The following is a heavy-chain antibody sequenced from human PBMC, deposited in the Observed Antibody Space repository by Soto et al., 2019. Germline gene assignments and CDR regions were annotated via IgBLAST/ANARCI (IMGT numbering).Heavy chain of an antibody. V-gene: IGHV3-33*01. CDR1: GSTFSRNG. D-gene: IGHD6-19*01. J-gene: IGHJ6*02. CDR3: ARDRPAVAVKYYYYYGLDV. Sequence: QVHLVESGGGVVQPGRSLRLSCAASGSTFSRNGMHWVRQAPGKGLEWVAVIWYDGSEKYYADSVKGRFTISRDNSKNTLYLQMNSLRAEDTAVYYCARDRPAVAVKYYYYYGLDVWGQGTTVTVSS. CDR2: IWYDGSEK.